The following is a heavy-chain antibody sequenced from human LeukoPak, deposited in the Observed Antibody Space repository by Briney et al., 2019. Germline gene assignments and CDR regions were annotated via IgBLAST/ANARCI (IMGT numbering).Heavy chain of an antibody. CDR1: GFTFSDYY. CDR3: ARDMYYYDSSGYGY. Sequence: GGSLRLSCAASGFTFSDYYMSWIRQAPGKGLEWVSYISSSGSTIYCADSVKGRFTISRDNAKNSLYLQMNSLRAEDTAVYYCARDMYYYDSSGYGYWGQGTLVTVSS. J-gene: IGHJ4*02. CDR2: ISSSGSTI. D-gene: IGHD3-22*01. V-gene: IGHV3-11*04.